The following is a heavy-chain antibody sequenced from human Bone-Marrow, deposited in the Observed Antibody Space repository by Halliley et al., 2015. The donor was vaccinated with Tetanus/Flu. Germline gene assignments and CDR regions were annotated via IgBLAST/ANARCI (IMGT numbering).Heavy chain of an antibody. CDR2: IYYSGTT. V-gene: IGHV4-39*01. D-gene: IGHD4-4*01. CDR1: GVSVLSVTYY. Sequence: TLSLTCAVSGVSVLSVTYYWGWIRQSPGKGLEWIGSIYYSGTTHHNPSLKSRVTISMDTSQNQISLQLRSVTAADTAVYYCARLTDYSNYPTVRSGSLCFDYWGQGTLAVVSS. J-gene: IGHJ4*02. CDR3: ARLTDYSNYPTVRSGSLCFDY.